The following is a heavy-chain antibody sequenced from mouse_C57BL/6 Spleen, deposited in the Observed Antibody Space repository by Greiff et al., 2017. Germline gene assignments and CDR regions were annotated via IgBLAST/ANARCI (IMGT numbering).Heavy chain of an antibody. CDR2: IDPEDGET. J-gene: IGHJ2*01. CDR3: ASGSSCNGSSYDY. CDR1: GFNIKDYY. Sequence: VQLKESGAELVKPGASVKLSCTASGFNIKDYYMHWVKQRTEQGLEWIGRIDPEDGETKYAPKFQGKATITADTSSNTAYLQLSSLTSEDTAVYYWASGSSCNGSSYDYWGQGTALTVSS. D-gene: IGHD1-1*01. V-gene: IGHV14-2*01.